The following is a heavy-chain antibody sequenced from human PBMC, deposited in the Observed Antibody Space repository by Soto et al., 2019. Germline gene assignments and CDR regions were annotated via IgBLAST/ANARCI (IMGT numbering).Heavy chain of an antibody. J-gene: IGHJ6*03. D-gene: IGHD2-15*01. CDR1: GLIVNNNY. CDR3: ARDPGYCSGGICYRYMDV. Sequence: EMQLVESGGGLVNPGGSLRLSCAASGLIVNNNYMNWVRQAPGKGLEWVSVIHSGNSASYADSVMGRFTIARHNSKKMVYLRMNSLRAEDTAVYYCARDPGYCSGGICYRYMDVWGKGTTVTVSS. V-gene: IGHV3-53*04. CDR2: IHSGNSA.